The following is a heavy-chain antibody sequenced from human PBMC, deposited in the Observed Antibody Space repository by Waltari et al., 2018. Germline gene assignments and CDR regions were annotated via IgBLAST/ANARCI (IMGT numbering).Heavy chain of an antibody. CDR2: IYYSGGT. D-gene: IGHD2-21*02. J-gene: IGHJ5*02. V-gene: IGHV4-39*01. CDR1: GGSITSTSYY. Sequence: QLQLQESGPGLVKPSETLSLTCTVSGGSITSTSYYWGWIRQPPGKGLEWIGSIYYSGGTYSNPSLKSRVTISIDTSKTQFSLKLSSVTAADTAVYYCARRHDFFWFDPWGQGTLVTVSS. CDR3: ARRHDFFWFDP.